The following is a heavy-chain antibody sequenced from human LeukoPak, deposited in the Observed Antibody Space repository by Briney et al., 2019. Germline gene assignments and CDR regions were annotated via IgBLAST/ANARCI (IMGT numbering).Heavy chain of an antibody. CDR3: ARHSMTHAVDV. CDR1: GFTFSSYW. V-gene: IGHV3-74*01. J-gene: IGHJ3*01. CDR2: INSDGSST. D-gene: IGHD2/OR15-2a*01. Sequence: GGSLRLSCAASGFTFSSYWMHWVRQAPGEGLVWVSRINSDGSSTSYADSVKGRFTISRDNAKNTLYLQMNSLRAEDTAVYYCARHSMTHAVDVWGQGTMVTVSS.